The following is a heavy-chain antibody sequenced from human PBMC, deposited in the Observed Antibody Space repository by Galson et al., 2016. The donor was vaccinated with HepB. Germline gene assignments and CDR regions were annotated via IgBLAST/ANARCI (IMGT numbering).Heavy chain of an antibody. CDR1: GFTFSHHG. D-gene: IGHD3-10*01. CDR3: GRDLGITVIDD. V-gene: IGHV3-33*01. CDR2: IWSDGSQK. J-gene: IGHJ4*02. Sequence: SLRLSCAASGFTFSHHGLHWVRQAPGRGLEWVAAIWSDGSQKHYADSVECRFTISRDDSKNTMYLQMNGLIGDDTALYYCGRDLGITVIDDCGQGTLVTVSS.